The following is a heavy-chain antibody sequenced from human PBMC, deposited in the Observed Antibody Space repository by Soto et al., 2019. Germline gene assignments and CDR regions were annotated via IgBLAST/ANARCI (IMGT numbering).Heavy chain of an antibody. V-gene: IGHV4-39*01. CDR3: ARPTEDV. CDR2: IYYSGST. J-gene: IGHJ6*02. Sequence: PSETLSRTCTVSGGSISSSSYYWGWIRQPPGKGLEWIGSIYYSGSTYYNPSLKSRVTISVDTSKNQFSLKLSSVTAADTAVYYCARPTEDVWGQGTTVTVSS. D-gene: IGHD4-17*01. CDR1: GGSISSSSYY.